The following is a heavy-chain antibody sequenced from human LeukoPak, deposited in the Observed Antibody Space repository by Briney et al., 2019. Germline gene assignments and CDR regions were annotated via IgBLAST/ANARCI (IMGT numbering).Heavy chain of an antibody. CDR3: AKDLGYFDWLLPDY. D-gene: IGHD3-9*01. CDR1: GFTFSSYG. Sequence: GGSLRLSCAASGFTFSSYGMHWVRQAPGEGLEWVAVISYDGSNKYYADSVKGRFTISRDNSKNTLYLQMNSLRAEDTAVYYCAKDLGYFDWLLPDYWGQGTVVTVSS. CDR2: ISYDGSNK. V-gene: IGHV3-30*18. J-gene: IGHJ4*02.